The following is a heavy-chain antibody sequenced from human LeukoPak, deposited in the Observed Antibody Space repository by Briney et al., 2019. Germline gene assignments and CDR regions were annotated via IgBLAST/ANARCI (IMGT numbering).Heavy chain of an antibody. J-gene: IGHJ4*02. D-gene: IGHD3-10*01. V-gene: IGHV3-21*04. CDR3: AKEEHSLLWFGELSNFDY. CDR1: GFTFTTYT. CDR2: ISSSSTYL. Sequence: PGGSLRLSCAASGFTFTTYTMNWVRLAPGKGLEWVSSISSSSTYLYYADSVKGRFTISRDNAKSSLYLQLNSLRAEDTAVYYCAKEEHSLLWFGELSNFDYWGQGTLVTVSS.